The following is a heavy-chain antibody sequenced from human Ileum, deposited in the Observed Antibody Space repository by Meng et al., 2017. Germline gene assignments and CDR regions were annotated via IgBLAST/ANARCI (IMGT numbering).Heavy chain of an antibody. Sequence: EVQLVESGGGLAPPGGSLRLSCAASGFTFTDHWMHWVRQGPGKGLVWVSRINPDGSDPTYADSVKGRFTISRDNAKNTVYLQMNSLRAEDTALYYCTNDRLNHWGQGALVTVSS. V-gene: IGHV3-74*01. CDR1: GFTFTDHW. J-gene: IGHJ1*01. D-gene: IGHD1-1*01. CDR3: TNDRLNH. CDR2: INPDGSDP.